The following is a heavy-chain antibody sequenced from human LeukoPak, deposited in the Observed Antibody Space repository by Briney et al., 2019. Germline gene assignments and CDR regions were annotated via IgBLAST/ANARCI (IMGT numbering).Heavy chain of an antibody. CDR2: IRYDGSNK. J-gene: IGHJ5*02. CDR3: AKDLGRPPPNSRYTNCSAP. V-gene: IGHV3-30*02. CDR1: GFTFSSYG. Sequence: GGSLRLSCAASGFTFSSYGMHWVRQAPGKGLEWAAFIRYDGSNKYYADSVKGRFTISRDNSKNTLYLQMNSLRAEDTAVYYCAKDLGRPPPNSRYTNCSAPGGQEPLVPVSS. D-gene: IGHD2-21*01.